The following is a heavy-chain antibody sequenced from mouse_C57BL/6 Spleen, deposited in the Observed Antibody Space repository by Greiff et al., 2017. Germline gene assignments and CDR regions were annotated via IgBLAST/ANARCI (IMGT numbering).Heavy chain of an antibody. Sequence: QVQLQHPGAELVKPGASVKLSCKASGYTFTSYWMQWVKQRPGQGLEWIGEIDPSDSYTNYNQKFKGKATLTVDTSSSTAYMQLSSLTSEDSAVYYCARSSSGPYAMDYWGQGTSVTVSS. D-gene: IGHD3-2*02. J-gene: IGHJ4*01. V-gene: IGHV1-50*01. CDR3: ARSSSGPYAMDY. CDR2: IDPSDSYT. CDR1: GYTFTSYW.